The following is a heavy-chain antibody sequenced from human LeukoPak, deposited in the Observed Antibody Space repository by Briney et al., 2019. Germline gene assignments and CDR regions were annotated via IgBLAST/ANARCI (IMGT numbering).Heavy chain of an antibody. CDR2: ISSRGDST. CDR3: VKGPRPDITVAHTVEN. Sequence: PGGPLRLSCAASGFLLRNYAMSWVRQVPGRGLEGVSTISSRGDSTYVADSVKGRFTISRDNSKNSLYLQMNTVRAEDTAVYYCVKGPRPDITVAHTVENWGQGTLVTVSS. J-gene: IGHJ4*02. V-gene: IGHV3-23*01. D-gene: IGHD6-19*01. CDR1: GFLLRNYA.